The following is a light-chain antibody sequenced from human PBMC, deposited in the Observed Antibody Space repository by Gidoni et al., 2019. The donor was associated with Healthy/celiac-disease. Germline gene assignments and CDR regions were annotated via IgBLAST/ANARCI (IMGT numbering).Light chain of an antibody. J-gene: IGKJ2*01. CDR1: QSVSSSY. Sequence: EIVLTQYPGTLSLSPGERATLSCRASQSVSSSYLAWYKQKPGQAPRLLIYGASSRATGIPDRFSGSGSGTDFTLTISRLKPEDFAVYYCQQYGSSPMYTFGQGTKLEIK. V-gene: IGKV3-20*01. CDR3: QQYGSSPMYT. CDR2: GAS.